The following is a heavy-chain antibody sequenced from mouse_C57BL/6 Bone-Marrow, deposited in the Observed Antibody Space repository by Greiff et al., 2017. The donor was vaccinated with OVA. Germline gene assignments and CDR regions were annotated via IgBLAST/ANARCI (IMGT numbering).Heavy chain of an antibody. D-gene: IGHD2-12*01. Sequence: VQRVESGAELVKPGASVKISCKASGYAFSSYWMNWVKQRPGKGLEWIGQIYPGDGDTNYNGKFKGKATLTADKSSSTAYMQLSSLTSEDSAVYFCARGDDGGFAYWGQVTLVTVSA. CDR2: IYPGDGDT. CDR3: ARGDDGGFAY. CDR1: GYAFSSYW. V-gene: IGHV1-80*01. J-gene: IGHJ3*01.